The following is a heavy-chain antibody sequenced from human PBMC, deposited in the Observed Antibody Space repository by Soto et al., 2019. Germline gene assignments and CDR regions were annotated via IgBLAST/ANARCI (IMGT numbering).Heavy chain of an antibody. V-gene: IGHV3-30-3*01. D-gene: IGHD3-9*01. Sequence: GGSLRLSCAASGFTFSSYAMHWVRQAPGKGLERVAVISYDGSNKYYADSVKGRFTISRDNSKNTLYLQMNSLRAEDTAVYYCARSGRYFDWLNYWGQGTLVTVSS. CDR3: ARSGRYFDWLNY. CDR1: GFTFSSYA. CDR2: ISYDGSNK. J-gene: IGHJ4*02.